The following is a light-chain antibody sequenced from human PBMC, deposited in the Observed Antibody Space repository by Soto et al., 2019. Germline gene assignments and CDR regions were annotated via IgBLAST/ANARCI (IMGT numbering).Light chain of an antibody. CDR3: LQYNHYPLT. CDR2: KAS. Sequence: DIQMTQSPSTLSASVGDRVTLTCRASQSINSWLACYQQRPGKGPKLLIHKASILEGGVPSRFSGSASGTEFTLTISSLQPDDFATYYCLQYNHYPLTFGGGTKVEIK. V-gene: IGKV1-5*03. J-gene: IGKJ4*01. CDR1: QSINSW.